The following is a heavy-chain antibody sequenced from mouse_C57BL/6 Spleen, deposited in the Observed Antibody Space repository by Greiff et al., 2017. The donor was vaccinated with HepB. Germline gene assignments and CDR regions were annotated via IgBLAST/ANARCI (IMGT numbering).Heavy chain of an antibody. J-gene: IGHJ2*01. D-gene: IGHD2-5*01. CDR3: ARHKSNYGFDY. Sequence: EVMLVESGGGLVQPGGSLKLSCAASGFTFSDYYMYWVRQTPEKRLEWVAYISNGGGSTYYTDTVKGRFTISRDNAKNTLYLQMSRLKSEDTAIYSCARHKSNYGFDYWGQGTTLTVSS. CDR2: ISNGGGST. CDR1: GFTFSDYY. V-gene: IGHV5-12*01.